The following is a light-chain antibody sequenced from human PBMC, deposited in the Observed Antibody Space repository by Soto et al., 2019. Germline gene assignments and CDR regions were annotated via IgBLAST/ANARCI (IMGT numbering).Light chain of an antibody. CDR3: QQYNNWPTGT. J-gene: IGKJ5*01. Sequence: EIVMTQSPATLSVSPGERATLSCRASQSVSSNLAWYQQKPGQAPRLLIYGASTRATGIPARFSGSGSGTEFTLTISSLQSEDFAVYDCQQYNNWPTGTLGQGKRLEIK. CDR1: QSVSSN. V-gene: IGKV3D-15*01. CDR2: GAS.